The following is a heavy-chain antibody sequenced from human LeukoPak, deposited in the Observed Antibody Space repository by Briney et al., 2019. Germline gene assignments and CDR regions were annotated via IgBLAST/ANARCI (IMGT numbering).Heavy chain of an antibody. J-gene: IGHJ4*02. CDR1: GFTFSSYW. D-gene: IGHD3-22*01. CDR2: INSDGSST. CDR3: ANYYDRSGFYGRFDY. V-gene: IGHV3-74*01. Sequence: GGSLRLSCAASGFTFSSYWMHWVRQAPGKGLVWVSRINSDGSSTSYTDSVKGRFTISRDNAKNTLYLQMNSLRAEDTAVYYCANYYDRSGFYGRFDYWGQGTLVTVSS.